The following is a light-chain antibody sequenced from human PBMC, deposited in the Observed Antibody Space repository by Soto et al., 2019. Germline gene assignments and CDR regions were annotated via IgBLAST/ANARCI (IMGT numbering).Light chain of an antibody. Sequence: QAVVTQETSLTVSPGGTVTLTCGSSTGPVTSGHYPYWFQQKPGQAPRTLIYDTNNKHSWTPARFSGSLLGGKAALTLSGAQPEDEAVYYCLVSYSGVPVFGGGTKLPVL. J-gene: IGLJ3*02. CDR1: TGPVTSGHY. CDR2: DTN. V-gene: IGLV7-46*01. CDR3: LVSYSGVPV.